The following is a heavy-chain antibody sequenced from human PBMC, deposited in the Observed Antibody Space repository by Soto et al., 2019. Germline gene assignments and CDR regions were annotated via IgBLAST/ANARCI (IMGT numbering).Heavy chain of an antibody. V-gene: IGHV3-23*01. J-gene: IGHJ4*02. Sequence: GGSLRLSCAASGFTFSTYAMSWVRQAPGKGLEWVSEISGSGSSTYYADSVKGRFTISRDNSKNTLYLQMNSLRPEDTAVYHCAKDLTGTYGDYFDYRGQGTLVTVSS. D-gene: IGHD4-17*01. CDR2: ISGSGSST. CDR1: GFTFSTYA. CDR3: AKDLTGTYGDYFDY.